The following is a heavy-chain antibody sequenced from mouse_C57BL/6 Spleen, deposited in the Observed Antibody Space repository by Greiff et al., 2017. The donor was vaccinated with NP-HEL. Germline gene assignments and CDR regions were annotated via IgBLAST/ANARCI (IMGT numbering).Heavy chain of an antibody. D-gene: IGHD1-1*01. V-gene: IGHV1-64*01. CDR1: GYTFTSYW. Sequence: QVQLKQPGAELVKPGASVKLSCKASGYTFTSYWMHWVKQRPGQGLEWIGMIHPNSGSTNYNEKFKSKATLTVDKSSSTAYMQLSSLTSEDSAVYYCARSTVVAKGAMDYWGQGTSVTVSS. J-gene: IGHJ4*01. CDR2: IHPNSGST. CDR3: ARSTVVAKGAMDY.